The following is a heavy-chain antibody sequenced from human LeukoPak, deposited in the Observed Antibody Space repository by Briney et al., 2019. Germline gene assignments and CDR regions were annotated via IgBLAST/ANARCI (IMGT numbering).Heavy chain of an antibody. V-gene: IGHV3-7*01. J-gene: IGHJ6*02. Sequence: GGSLRLSCEVSGFNFRKYCMSWVRQAPGKGLEWVAYINHEGSDKHYADSVEGRFTISRDNSKNSLYLQMISLRVEDTGVYYCAAYVSWGAGDVWGQGTTVTVSS. CDR1: GFNFRKYC. CDR2: INHEGSDK. CDR3: AAYVSWGAGDV. D-gene: IGHD6-13*01.